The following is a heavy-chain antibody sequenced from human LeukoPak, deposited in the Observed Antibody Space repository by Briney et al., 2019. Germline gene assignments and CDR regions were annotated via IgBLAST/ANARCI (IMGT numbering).Heavy chain of an antibody. V-gene: IGHV3-23*01. CDR2: ISGSAGST. CDR3: AKLRDFYDSTGYSRFPY. CDR1: GFTFSGYA. Sequence: PGGSLRLSCAASGFTFSGYAMGWVRQAPGKGLEWVSAISGSAGSTSYADSVKGRFTMSRDNSKNSLYLQMNSLRAEDTAVYYCAKLRDFYDSTGYSRFPYWGQGTLVTVSS. J-gene: IGHJ4*02. D-gene: IGHD3-22*01.